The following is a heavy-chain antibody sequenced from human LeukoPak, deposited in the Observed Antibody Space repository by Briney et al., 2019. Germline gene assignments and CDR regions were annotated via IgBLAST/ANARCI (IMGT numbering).Heavy chain of an antibody. V-gene: IGHV4-39*02. Sequence: PSETLSLTCSVSGGSISSFDWYWIRQPPGKGLEWIGTISHTGTAYYNPSLESRVTISVDTSKDQFSLKVNSVTAADRAVYYCARDTYRGSFFRAFSLWGQGTMVSVSS. CDR1: GGSISSFD. CDR2: ISHTGTA. J-gene: IGHJ3*01. CDR3: ARDTYRGSFFRAFSL. D-gene: IGHD1-26*01.